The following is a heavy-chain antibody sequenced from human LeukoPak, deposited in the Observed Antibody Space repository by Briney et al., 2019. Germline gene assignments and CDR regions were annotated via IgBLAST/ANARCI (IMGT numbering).Heavy chain of an antibody. CDR2: ISYDGSNK. CDR1: GFTFSDYY. D-gene: IGHD6-25*01. J-gene: IGHJ6*02. V-gene: IGHV3-30-3*01. CDR3: ARERQREDSYYYYYYGMDV. Sequence: GGSLRLSCAASGFTFSDYYMSWIRQAPGKGLEWVAVISYDGSNKYYADSVKGRFTISRDNSKNTLYLQMNSLRAEDTAVYYCARERQREDSYYYYYYGMDVWGQGTTVTVSS.